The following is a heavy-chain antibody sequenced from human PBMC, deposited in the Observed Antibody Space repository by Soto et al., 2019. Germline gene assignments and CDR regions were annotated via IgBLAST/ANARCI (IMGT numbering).Heavy chain of an antibody. J-gene: IGHJ3*02. D-gene: IGHD3-22*01. CDR1: GFTFSSYS. V-gene: IGHV3-21*01. CDR3: ARDLGYYDSSGRRCAFDI. Sequence: GSLRLCCAAPGFTFSSYSMNWVRPALGKGQEWDSSISSIISYIYYADAVKGRFTISRDNAKNSLYLQMNTQRAEDTAVYYCARDLGYYDSSGRRCAFDILGQGIMVTVSS. CDR2: ISSIISYI.